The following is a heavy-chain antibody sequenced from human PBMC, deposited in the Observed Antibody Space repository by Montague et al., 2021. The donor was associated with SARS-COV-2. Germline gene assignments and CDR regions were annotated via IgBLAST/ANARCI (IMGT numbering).Heavy chain of an antibody. CDR1: GGSISSSSHY. D-gene: IGHD4-23*01. Sequence: TLSLTCTVSGGSISSSSHYWGWIRQPPGKGLDWIGYIYYSGSTYYNPSLKSRVTISVDTSKNQFSLKLSSVTAADTAVYYCASTYGGNLGYYYYYMDVWGKGTTVTVSS. CDR2: IYYSGST. J-gene: IGHJ6*03. V-gene: IGHV4-31*03. CDR3: ASTYGGNLGYYYYYMDV.